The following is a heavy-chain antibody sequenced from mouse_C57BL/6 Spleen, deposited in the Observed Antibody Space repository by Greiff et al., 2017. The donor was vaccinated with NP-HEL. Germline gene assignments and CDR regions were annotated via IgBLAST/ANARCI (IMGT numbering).Heavy chain of an antibody. CDR2: IYLGNGYT. CDR3: ARVDYGSSYAYFDY. Sequence: EVQLQQSGAELVRPGSSVKMSCKTSGYTFTSYGINWVKQRPGQGLEWIGYIYLGNGYTEYNEKFKGKATLTSDTSSSTAYMQLSSLTSEDSAIYYCARVDYGSSYAYFDYWGQGTTLTVST. D-gene: IGHD1-1*01. V-gene: IGHV1-58*01. CDR1: GYTFTSYG. J-gene: IGHJ2*01.